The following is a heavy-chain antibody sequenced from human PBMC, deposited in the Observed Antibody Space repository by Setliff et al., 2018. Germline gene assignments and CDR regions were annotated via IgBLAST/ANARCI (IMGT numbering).Heavy chain of an antibody. CDR3: ARDLIAVAATTAFDI. J-gene: IGHJ3*02. D-gene: IGHD6-19*01. CDR1: GYTFTGHH. V-gene: IGHV1-2*02. CDR2: INPNSGGK. Sequence: ASVKVSCKASGYTFTGHHLHWVRQAPGQGLAWMGWINPNSGGKNYAQKFQGRVTMTRDTSISTAYMELSRLRSDDTAMYYCARDLIAVAATTAFDIWGQGTMVTVSS.